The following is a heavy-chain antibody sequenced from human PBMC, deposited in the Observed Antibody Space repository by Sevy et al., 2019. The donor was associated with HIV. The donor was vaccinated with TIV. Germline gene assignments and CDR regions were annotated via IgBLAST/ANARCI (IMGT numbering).Heavy chain of an antibody. CDR1: GGSFSGYY. J-gene: IGHJ4*02. D-gene: IGHD6-6*01. CDR3: ARGPIAARPIDY. CDR2: INHSGST. V-gene: IGHV4-34*01. Sequence: SETLSLTCAVYGGSFSGYYWSWIRQPPGKGLEWIGEINHSGSTNYNPSLKSRVTISVDTSKNQFSLKLSSVTAAVTAVYYCARGPIAARPIDYWGQGTLVTVSS.